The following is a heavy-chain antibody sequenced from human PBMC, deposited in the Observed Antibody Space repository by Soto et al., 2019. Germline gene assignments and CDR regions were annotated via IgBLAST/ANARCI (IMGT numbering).Heavy chain of an antibody. CDR2: IRSKANSYAT. D-gene: IGHD3-10*01. Sequence: EVQLVESGGGLVQPGGSLKLSCAASGFTFSGSAMHWVRQASGKGLEWVGRIRSKANSYATAYAASVKGRFTISRDDSKNTAYLQMNSLNTEDTAVYYCTSGDSLHYYYYGMDVWCQGTTVTVSS. CDR1: GFTFSGSA. J-gene: IGHJ6*02. V-gene: IGHV3-73*02. CDR3: TSGDSLHYYYYGMDV.